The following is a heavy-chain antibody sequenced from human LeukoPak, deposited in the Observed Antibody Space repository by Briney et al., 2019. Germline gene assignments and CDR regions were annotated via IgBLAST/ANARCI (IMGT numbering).Heavy chain of an antibody. V-gene: IGHV3-7*01. J-gene: IGHJ6*03. CDR1: GFTFSSYW. CDR2: IKQDGSEK. Sequence: GGSLRLSCAASGFTFSSYWMSWVRQAPGKGLEWVANIKQDGSEKYYVDSVKGRFTISRDNAKNSLYLQMNSLRAEDTAVYYCARDSDSYDFWSGYPLYYYMDVWGKGTTVTVSS. D-gene: IGHD3-3*01. CDR3: ARDSDSYDFWSGYPLYYYMDV.